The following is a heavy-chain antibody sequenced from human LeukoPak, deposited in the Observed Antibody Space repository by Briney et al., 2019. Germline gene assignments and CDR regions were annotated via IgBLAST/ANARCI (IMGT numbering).Heavy chain of an antibody. D-gene: IGHD3-10*01. CDR2: ISYDGSNK. J-gene: IGHJ4*02. Sequence: GESLRLSCAASGFTFSSYGMHWVRQAPGKGLEWVAVISYDGSNKYYADSVKGRFTISRDNSKNTLYLQMNSLRAEDTAVYYCAKWAYYGSGSYYDYWGQGTLVTVSS. CDR1: GFTFSSYG. V-gene: IGHV3-30*18. CDR3: AKWAYYGSGSYYDY.